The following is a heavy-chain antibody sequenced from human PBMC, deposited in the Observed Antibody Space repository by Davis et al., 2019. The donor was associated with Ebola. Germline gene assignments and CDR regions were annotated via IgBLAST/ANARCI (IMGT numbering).Heavy chain of an antibody. D-gene: IGHD5-18*01. J-gene: IGHJ6*03. CDR3: ARRARNSHGYLLAYYYMDV. V-gene: IGHV4-34*01. CDR2: INHSGST. CDR1: GGSFSGYY. Sequence: MPSETLSLTCAVYGGSFSGYYWSWIRQPPGKGLEWIGEINHSGSTNYNPSLKSRVTISVDTSKNQFSLKLNSVTAADTAVYYCARRARNSHGYLLAYYYMDVWGKGTTVTVSS.